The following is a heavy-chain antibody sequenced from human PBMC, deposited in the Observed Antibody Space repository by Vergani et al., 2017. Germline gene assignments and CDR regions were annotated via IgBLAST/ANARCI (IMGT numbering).Heavy chain of an antibody. V-gene: IGHV3-21*01. J-gene: IGHJ6*02. D-gene: IGHD1-26*01. CDR3: ARELPSYYYYYGMDV. CDR2: ISSSSSYI. CDR1: GFTFSSYS. Sequence: EVHLLESGGGLVQSGGSLRLSCAASGFTFSSYSMNWVRQAPGKGLEWVSSISSSSSYIYYADSVKGRFTISRDNAKNSLYLQMNSLRAEDTAVYYCARELPSYYYYYGMDVWGQGTTVTVSS.